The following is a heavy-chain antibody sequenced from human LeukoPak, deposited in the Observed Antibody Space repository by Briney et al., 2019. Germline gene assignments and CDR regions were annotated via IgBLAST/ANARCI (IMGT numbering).Heavy chain of an antibody. J-gene: IGHJ4*02. Sequence: LRLSCAGAGLTLSIDCMDWVRQPPGKGLVWVSRINGDGTQTNYADSVKGRFTVSRDNAKNTLYLQMNSLRADDTAVYFCIRDLRDHDYWGQGALVTVSS. CDR2: INGDGTQT. CDR1: GLTLSIDC. V-gene: IGHV3-74*01. CDR3: IRDLRDHDY.